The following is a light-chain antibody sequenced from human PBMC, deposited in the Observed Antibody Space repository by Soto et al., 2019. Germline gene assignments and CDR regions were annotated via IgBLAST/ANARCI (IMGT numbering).Light chain of an antibody. J-gene: IGKJ2*01. Sequence: EIVLTQSPGTLSLSPGERATLSCRASQSVSSSWLAWYQQKPGQAPRLLIYGASYRATGIPDRFSGSGSGTAFTLTISRLEPEDFAVYYCQQYDSSPPMYTFGQGTKLEIK. CDR1: QSVSSSW. CDR3: QQYDSSPPMYT. CDR2: GAS. V-gene: IGKV3-20*01.